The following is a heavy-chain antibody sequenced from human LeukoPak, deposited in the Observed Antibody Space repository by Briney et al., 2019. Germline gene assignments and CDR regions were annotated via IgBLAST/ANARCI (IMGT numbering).Heavy chain of an antibody. CDR3: ARDRPYNWSDP. Sequence: SETLSLTCTVSGGSISSHYWSWIRQPPGKGLEWIGYIYYSGSTNYNPSLKSRVTISVDTSKNQFSLKLSSVTAADTAVYYCARDRPYNWSDPWGQGTLVTVSS. J-gene: IGHJ5*02. CDR2: IYYSGST. V-gene: IGHV4-59*11. CDR1: GGSISSHY.